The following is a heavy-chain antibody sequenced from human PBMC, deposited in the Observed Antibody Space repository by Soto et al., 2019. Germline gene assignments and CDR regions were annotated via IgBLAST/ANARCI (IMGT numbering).Heavy chain of an antibody. CDR3: ATPSGVATINWHYYYGMDV. Sequence: SLRLSCATSGFTFSSYAMSWVRHAPGKGLEWVSAISGSGGSTYYADSVKGRFTISRDNSKNTLYLQMNSLRAEDTAVYYCATPSGVATINWHYYYGMDVWGQGTTVTVPS. J-gene: IGHJ6*02. D-gene: IGHD5-12*01. CDR1: GFTFSSYA. CDR2: ISGSGGST. V-gene: IGHV3-23*01.